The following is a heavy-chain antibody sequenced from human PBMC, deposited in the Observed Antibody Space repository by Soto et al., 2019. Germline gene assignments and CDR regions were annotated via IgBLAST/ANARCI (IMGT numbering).Heavy chain of an antibody. CDR1: GFIFKMYW. CDR3: TRGPRPISTGTGAY. Sequence: GSLRLSCAASGFIFKMYWMHWVRQSPGKGLVWNSRIYNDGTYSDYADSVRGRFTISRDNVNDTLYLQMNNLRAEDSGLYYCTRGPRPISTGTGAYWGQGTQVTVSS. CDR2: IYNDGTYS. D-gene: IGHD3-10*01. J-gene: IGHJ4*02. V-gene: IGHV3-74*01.